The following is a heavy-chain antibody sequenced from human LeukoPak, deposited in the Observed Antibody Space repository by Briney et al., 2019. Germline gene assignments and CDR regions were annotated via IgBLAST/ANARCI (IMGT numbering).Heavy chain of an antibody. CDR2: IDHSGST. J-gene: IGHJ4*02. V-gene: IGHV4-30-2*01. CDR3: ARLYYSDSSGYYYLRVKEIVQDY. D-gene: IGHD3-22*01. CDR1: GGSIYSGGYY. Sequence: PSQTLSLTCSVSGGSIYSGGYYWSWIRQPPGKGLEWIGEIDHSGSTNYNPSLKSRVTISLDTSENQFSLKLSSVTAADTAVYYCARLYYSDSSGYYYLRVKEIVQDYWGQGTLVTVSS.